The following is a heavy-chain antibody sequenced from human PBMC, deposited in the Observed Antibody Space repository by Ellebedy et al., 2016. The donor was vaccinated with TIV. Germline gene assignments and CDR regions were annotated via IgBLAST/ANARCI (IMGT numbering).Heavy chain of an antibody. CDR1: GFTFSSYA. V-gene: IGHV3-23*01. J-gene: IGHJ4*02. D-gene: IGHD2-21*02. Sequence: PGGSLRLSCAASGFTFSSYAMSWVRQAPGKGLEWVSAISGSGGSTYYADSVKGRFTISRDNSKNTLYLQMNSLRAEDTAVYYCAKLPIVVVTAIQYYFDYWGQGTLVTVSS. CDR3: AKLPIVVVTAIQYYFDY. CDR2: ISGSGGST.